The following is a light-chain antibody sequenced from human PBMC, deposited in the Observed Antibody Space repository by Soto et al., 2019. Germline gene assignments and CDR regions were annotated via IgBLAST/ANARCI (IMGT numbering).Light chain of an antibody. J-gene: IGLJ2*01. Sequence: QSALTQPASVSGSPGQSITISCTGTNSDIGSYNYVSWYQQHPGKAPKLLLYEVTNRASGTSNRFSGAKSGNTASLTISWLQAEDEADYYCNSYSSTIALVFGGGTKVTVL. CDR1: NSDIGSYNY. CDR3: NSYSSTIALV. V-gene: IGLV2-14*01. CDR2: EVT.